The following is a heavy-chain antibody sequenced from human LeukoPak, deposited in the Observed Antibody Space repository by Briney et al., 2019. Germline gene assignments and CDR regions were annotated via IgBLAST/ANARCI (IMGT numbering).Heavy chain of an antibody. CDR1: GYTFTGYY. Sequence: GASVKVSCKASGYTFTGYYMHWVRQAPGQGLEWMGRINPNSGGTNYAQKFQGRVTMTRDTSIGTAYMELSRLRSDDTAVYYCARDSKQQLVGGDYWGQGTLVTVSS. CDR2: INPNSGGT. J-gene: IGHJ4*02. V-gene: IGHV1-2*06. CDR3: ARDSKQQLVGGDY. D-gene: IGHD6-13*01.